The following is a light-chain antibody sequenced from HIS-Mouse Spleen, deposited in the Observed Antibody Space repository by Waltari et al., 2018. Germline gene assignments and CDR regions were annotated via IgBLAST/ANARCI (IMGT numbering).Light chain of an antibody. CDR1: QSLLHSNGYKY. CDR2: LGS. J-gene: IGKJ4*01. V-gene: IGKV2-28*01. Sequence: DIVMTQSPLPLPVTPGEQASISCRASQSLLHSNGYKYLDWYLQKPGKSPPLLICLGSNRASGVPDRFSGSGSGTDFTLKISRVEAEDVGVYYCMQALQTPLTFGGGTKVEIK. CDR3: MQALQTPLT.